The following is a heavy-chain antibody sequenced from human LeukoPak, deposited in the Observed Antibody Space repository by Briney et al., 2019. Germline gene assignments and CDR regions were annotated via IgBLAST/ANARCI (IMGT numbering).Heavy chain of an antibody. CDR1: GVSISNYY. J-gene: IGHJ4*02. V-gene: IGHV4-59*01. D-gene: IGHD6-6*01. CDR2: IYYGGST. CDR3: ARGGASSKFFDA. Sequence: PSETLSLTCSVSGVSISNYYWSWIRQPPGKGLEWIAFIYYGGSTNYNPSLKSRATISVDTSKNQYSLNLSSVTPADTAVYYCARGGASSKFFDAWGQGTLVTVSS.